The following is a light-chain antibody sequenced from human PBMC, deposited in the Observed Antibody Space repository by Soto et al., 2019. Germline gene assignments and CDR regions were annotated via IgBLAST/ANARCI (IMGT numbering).Light chain of an antibody. Sequence: QSVLSQPASVSGSPGQSITISCTGSASDVGSYNLVSWYQQHPGKAPKLVIYEVTKRPSGISSRFSGSKSGNTASLTISGLQAEDEADYYCSSYTSSSTWVFGGGTKLTVL. J-gene: IGLJ3*02. CDR2: EVT. CDR1: ASDVGSYNL. V-gene: IGLV2-14*02. CDR3: SSYTSSSTWV.